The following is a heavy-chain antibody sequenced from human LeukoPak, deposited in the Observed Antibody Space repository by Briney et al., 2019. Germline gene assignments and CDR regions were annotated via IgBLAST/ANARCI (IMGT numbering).Heavy chain of an antibody. V-gene: IGHV3-21*01. J-gene: IGHJ4*02. Sequence: GGSLRLSCAASGFTFSSYIMNWVRQAPGKGLEWVSSISSSSSYIYYADSVKGRFTISRDNAKNSLYLQMNSLRAEDTAVYYCARSGGSRDFDYWGQGTLVTVSS. CDR2: ISSSSSYI. CDR1: GFTFSSYI. CDR3: ARSGGSRDFDY.